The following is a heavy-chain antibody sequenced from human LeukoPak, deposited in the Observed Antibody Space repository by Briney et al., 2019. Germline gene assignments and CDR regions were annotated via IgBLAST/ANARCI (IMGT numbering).Heavy chain of an antibody. CDR3: AALYYYDSSGSTIPFDP. CDR2: ISRTSTKI. D-gene: IGHD3-22*01. CDR1: GFTFSSYS. V-gene: IGHV3-48*01. Sequence: GGSLRLSCVVSGFTFSSYSMNWVRQAPGKGLEWVSCISRTSTKIYYADSVKGRFTVSRDNARNSLFLQVSSLRPEDTAVYYCAALYYYDSSGSTIPFDPWGQGTLVTVSS. J-gene: IGHJ5*02.